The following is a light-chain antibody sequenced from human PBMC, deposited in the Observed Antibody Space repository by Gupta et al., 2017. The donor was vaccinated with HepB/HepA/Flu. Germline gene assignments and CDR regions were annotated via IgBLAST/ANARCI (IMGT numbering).Light chain of an antibody. J-gene: IGKJ4*01. V-gene: IGKV3-15*01. CDR3: QQFQSWPLIT. CDR1: QFISTY. Sequence: DIVMTQSPATLSLSPGETATLSCRASQFISTYLAWYQHKPGQAPRVVIYGASTRATGIPASFSGSGYGKEFTLTINSRQSEDFAVYYCQQFQSWPLITFGGGTKVEIK. CDR2: GAS.